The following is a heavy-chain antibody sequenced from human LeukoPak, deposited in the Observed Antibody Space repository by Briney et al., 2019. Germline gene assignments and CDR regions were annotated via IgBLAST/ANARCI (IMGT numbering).Heavy chain of an antibody. Sequence: GGSLRLSCAASGFTFSSYAMHWVRQAPGTGLEYVSAISSNGGSTYYANSVKGRFTISRDNSKNTLYLQMGSLRAEDMAVYYCARDHKPYYDFWSGSEGFDYWGQGTLVTVSS. CDR3: ARDHKPYYDFWSGSEGFDY. D-gene: IGHD3-3*01. V-gene: IGHV3-64*01. J-gene: IGHJ4*02. CDR2: ISSNGGST. CDR1: GFTFSSYA.